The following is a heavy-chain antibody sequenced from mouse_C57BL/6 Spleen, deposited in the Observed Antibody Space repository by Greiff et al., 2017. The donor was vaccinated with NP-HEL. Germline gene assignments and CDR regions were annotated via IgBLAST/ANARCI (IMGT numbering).Heavy chain of an antibody. Sequence: EVQLQQSGPELVKPGASVKIPCKASGYTFTDYNMDWVKQSHGKSLEWIGDINPNNGGTIYNQKFKGKATLTVEKSSSTAYMELRSLTSEDTAGYYGARGAKWYFDVWGTGTTVTVSS. CDR3: ARGAKWYFDV. V-gene: IGHV1-18*01. CDR1: GYTFTDYN. J-gene: IGHJ1*03. CDR2: INPNNGGT.